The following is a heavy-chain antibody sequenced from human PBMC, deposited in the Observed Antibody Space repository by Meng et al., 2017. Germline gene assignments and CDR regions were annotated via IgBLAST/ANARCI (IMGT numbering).Heavy chain of an antibody. D-gene: IGHD2-15*01. Sequence: SAKVSCKASGGTFSSYAISWVRQAPGRGLEWMGGIIPIFGTANYAQKFQGRVTITADESTSTAYMELSSLRSEDTAVYYCARGGTGEPDKAPDIVVVVAATDANNYYYYGMDVWGQGTTVTVSS. J-gene: IGHJ6*02. V-gene: IGHV1-69*13. CDR3: ARGGTGEPDKAPDIVVVVAATDANNYYYYGMDV. CDR1: GGTFSSYA. CDR2: IIPIFGTA.